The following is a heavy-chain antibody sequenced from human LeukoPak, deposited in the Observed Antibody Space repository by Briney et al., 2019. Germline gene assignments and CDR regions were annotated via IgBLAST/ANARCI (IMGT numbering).Heavy chain of an antibody. Sequence: GGAPTLSSATSGFTVSSYTMRWVRQAPGKGLERVSAISGSGGSTYYADSVKGRFTISRDNSKNTLYLQMNSLRAEDTAVYYCAKGAGYSSGWWPYYFDYWGQGTLVTVSS. J-gene: IGHJ4*02. CDR3: AKGAGYSSGWWPYYFDY. V-gene: IGHV3-23*01. CDR1: GFTVSSYT. CDR2: ISGSGGST. D-gene: IGHD6-19*01.